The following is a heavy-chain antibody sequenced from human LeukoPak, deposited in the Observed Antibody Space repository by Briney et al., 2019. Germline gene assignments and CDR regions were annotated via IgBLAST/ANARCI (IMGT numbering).Heavy chain of an antibody. CDR2: IKSRTDGGTT. J-gene: IGHJ4*02. V-gene: IGHV3-15*01. Sequence: GGSLRLSCAASGFSFTNAWMSWVRQAPGKGLEWVGHIKSRTDGGTTDYAAPVKDRFSISRDDYKDTLYLQMDSLKTEDIAVYYCATEHYGAYNYWGQGTLVTVSS. CDR1: GFSFTNAW. CDR3: ATEHYGAYNY. D-gene: IGHD4-17*01.